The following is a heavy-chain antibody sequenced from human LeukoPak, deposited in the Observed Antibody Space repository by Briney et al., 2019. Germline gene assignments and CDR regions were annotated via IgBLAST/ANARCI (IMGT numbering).Heavy chain of an antibody. CDR3: ARGRIVATSTSLAIY. J-gene: IGHJ4*02. CDR1: GYTFTSCD. CDR2: MNPNSGNT. Sequence: GASVKVSCKASGYTFTSCDINWVRQATGQGLEWMGWMNPNSGNTGYAQKFQGRVTMTRNTSISTAYMELSSLRSEDTAVYYCARGRIVATSTSLAIYWGQGTLVTVSS. D-gene: IGHD5-12*01. V-gene: IGHV1-8*01.